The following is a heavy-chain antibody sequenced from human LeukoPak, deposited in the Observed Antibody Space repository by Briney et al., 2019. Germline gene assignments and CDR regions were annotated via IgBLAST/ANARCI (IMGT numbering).Heavy chain of an antibody. J-gene: IGHJ3*02. V-gene: IGHV3-23*01. D-gene: IGHD3-22*01. CDR2: ISGTGGST. Sequence: GGSLRLSCVVSGSRFSSYAMNWVRQSPERGLEWVSAISGTGGSTSYADSLKGRFTISRDNSKNTLYLQMGSLTAEDTAVYYCAKECGRDYEDRAFDTWGQGTMVTVSS. CDR3: AKECGRDYEDRAFDT. CDR1: GSRFSSYA.